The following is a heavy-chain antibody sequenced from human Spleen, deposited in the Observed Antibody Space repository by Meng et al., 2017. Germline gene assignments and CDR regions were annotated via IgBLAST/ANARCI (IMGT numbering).Heavy chain of an antibody. J-gene: IGHJ4*02. CDR3: ARGLYDAGSYRLDY. D-gene: IGHD3-16*02. CDR2: IWYDGSSS. CDR1: GFPFRNHG. V-gene: IGHV3-33*01. Sequence: SLRLSCAASGFPFRNHGMHWVRQAPGKGLEWVAVIWYDGSSSYYVDSVRGRFSISRDESKNTLFLQMNSLRLEDTAVYFCARGLYDAGSYRLDYWGQGALVTVSS.